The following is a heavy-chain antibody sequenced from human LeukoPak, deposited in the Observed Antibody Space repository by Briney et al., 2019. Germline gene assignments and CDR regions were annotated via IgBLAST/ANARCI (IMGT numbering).Heavy chain of an antibody. J-gene: IGHJ4*02. Sequence: SETLSLTCTVSVYSITNGYYWAWIRQPPGKGLEWIGCIYHSGRSSYNPSLKSRLTISVDTSKNQISLKLSSVTAADTAVYFCARGRGVSRPYYFDYWGQGTLVTVSP. V-gene: IGHV4-38-2*02. D-gene: IGHD1-26*01. CDR2: IYHSGRS. CDR1: VYSITNGYY. CDR3: ARGRGVSRPYYFDY.